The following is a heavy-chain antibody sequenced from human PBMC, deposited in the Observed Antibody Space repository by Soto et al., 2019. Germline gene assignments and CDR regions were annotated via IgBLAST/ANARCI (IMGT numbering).Heavy chain of an antibody. CDR3: ARVTGADLRIRTHCDY. V-gene: IGHV3-7*05. CDR2: INLDGREK. CDR1: GFPFSRYW. D-gene: IGHD7-27*01. Sequence: EVQLVESGGGLVQPGWSLRLSCAASGFPFSRYWMNWVRQAPGKGLEWVAIINLDGREKYYVDSVKGRFTISRDNAKNSLYLQVNSLRADDPAVYYCARVTGADLRIRTHCDYGGQGTLVTVSS. J-gene: IGHJ4*02.